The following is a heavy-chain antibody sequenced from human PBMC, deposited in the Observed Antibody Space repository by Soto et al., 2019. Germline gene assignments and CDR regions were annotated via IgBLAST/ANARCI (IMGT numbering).Heavy chain of an antibody. V-gene: IGHV4-34*01. CDR2: VHHSGST. J-gene: IGHJ6*03. CDR1: GGSFSSYY. CDR3: ARGGGDYYMDV. Sequence: SETLSLTCAVYGGSFSSYYWSWIRQPPGRGLEWIGEVHHSGSTTYSPSLTSRATISLDTSKNQVSLKLSSVTAADTAMYYCARGGGDYYMDVWGEGTTVTVSS. D-gene: IGHD2-21*01.